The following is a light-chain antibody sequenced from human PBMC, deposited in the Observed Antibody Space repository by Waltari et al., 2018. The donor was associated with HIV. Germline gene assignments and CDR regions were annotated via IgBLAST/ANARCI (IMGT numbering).Light chain of an antibody. CDR2: DVT. Sequence: QSALTQPLSASGSPGQSVTISCNGTSSYVGGYDYVSWYQHHPGKAPKLMLYDVTKRPSGVPDRCSGSKSGSTASLTVSELQAEDEADYYCSSYAGSNKLIVGGGTKLTVL. CDR3: SSYAGSNKLI. J-gene: IGLJ2*01. CDR1: SSYVGGYDY. V-gene: IGLV2-8*01.